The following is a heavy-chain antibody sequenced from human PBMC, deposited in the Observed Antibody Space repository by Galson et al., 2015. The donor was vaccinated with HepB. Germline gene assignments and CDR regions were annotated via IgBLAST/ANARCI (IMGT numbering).Heavy chain of an antibody. J-gene: IGHJ5*02. CDR1: GFTVSSNY. CDR2: IYSGGST. Sequence: SLRLSCAASGFTVSSNYMSWVRQAPGKGLEWVSVIYSGGSTYYADSVKGRFTISRDNSKNTLYLQMNSLRAEGTAVYYCARAGRGYSYGFDPWGQGTLVTVSS. D-gene: IGHD5-18*01. CDR3: ARAGRGYSYGFDP. V-gene: IGHV3-66*01.